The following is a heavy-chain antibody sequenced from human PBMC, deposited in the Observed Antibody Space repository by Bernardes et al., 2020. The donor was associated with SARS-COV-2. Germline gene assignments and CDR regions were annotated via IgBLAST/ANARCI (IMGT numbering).Heavy chain of an antibody. V-gene: IGHV4-59*08. J-gene: IGHJ6*02. CDR2: IYYSGST. Sequence: TLSLTCTVSGGSISSHYWSWIRQPPGKGLEWIGYIYYSGSTNYNPSLKSRVTISVDTSKNQFSLKLSSVTAADTAVYYCARQDIGAIFGVVITPAGMDVWGQGTTVTVSS. CDR3: ARQDIGAIFGVVITPAGMDV. CDR1: GGSISSHY. D-gene: IGHD3-3*01.